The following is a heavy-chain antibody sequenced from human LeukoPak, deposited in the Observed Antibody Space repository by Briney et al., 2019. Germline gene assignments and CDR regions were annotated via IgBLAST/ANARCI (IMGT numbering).Heavy chain of an antibody. CDR3: ARDVRRYYDSSGYSGDAFDI. V-gene: IGHV3-21*04. CDR1: GFIFSSYS. CDR2: ISSSSSYI. Sequence: GGSLRLSCAASGFIFSSYSMNWVRQAPGKGLEWVSSISSSSSYIYYSDSVKGRFTISIDNSKNTLYLQMNSLRAEDTAVYYCARDVRRYYDSSGYSGDAFDIWGQGTMVTVSS. J-gene: IGHJ3*02. D-gene: IGHD3-22*01.